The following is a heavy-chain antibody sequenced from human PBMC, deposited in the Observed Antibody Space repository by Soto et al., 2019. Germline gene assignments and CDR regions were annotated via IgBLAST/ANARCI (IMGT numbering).Heavy chain of an antibody. J-gene: IGHJ6*03. D-gene: IGHD5-12*01. CDR1: GGSISSSSYY. V-gene: IGHV4-39*01. CDR2: IYYSGST. Sequence: LETLSLTCTVSGGSISSSSYYWGWIRQPPGKGLEWIGSIYYSGSTYYNPSLKSRVTISVDTSKNQFSLKLSSVTAADTAVYYCARQLGGFGYYYMDVWGKGTTVTVSS. CDR3: ARQLGGFGYYYMDV.